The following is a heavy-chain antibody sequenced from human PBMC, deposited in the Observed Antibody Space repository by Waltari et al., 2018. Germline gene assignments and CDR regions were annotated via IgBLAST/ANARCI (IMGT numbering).Heavy chain of an antibody. CDR1: GGSIRSSGSY. D-gene: IGHD3-10*01. J-gene: IGHJ4*02. CDR3: ARHESWSGVGNY. Sequence: QLQLQESGPGLVKPSETLSLTCTVSGGSIRSSGSYWGRFRQPPGKGLEWIGSIYYRGSTYYNPSLKSRVTISVDTSKNQFSLKVSSVTAADTAVYYCARHESWSGVGNYWGQGALVTVSS. CDR2: IYYRGST. V-gene: IGHV4-39*01.